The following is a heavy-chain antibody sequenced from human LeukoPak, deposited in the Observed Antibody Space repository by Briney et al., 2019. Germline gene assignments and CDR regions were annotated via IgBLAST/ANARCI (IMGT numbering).Heavy chain of an antibody. V-gene: IGHV3-74*01. D-gene: IGHD5-18*01. J-gene: IGHJ4*02. CDR3: VGEVDSAMVY. CDR1: GFTFSSYA. CDR2: LSGDEKFI. Sequence: GGSLRLSCAASGFTFSSYAMSWVRQAPGKGLLWVSSLSGDEKFIHYADSVKGRFTISRDNAKNTLYLQMNSLRVEDTAIYFCVGEVDSAMVYWGQGTLVTVSS.